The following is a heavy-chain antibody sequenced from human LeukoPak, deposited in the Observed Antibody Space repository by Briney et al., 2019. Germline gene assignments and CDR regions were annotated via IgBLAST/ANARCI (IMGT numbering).Heavy chain of an antibody. J-gene: IGHJ4*02. CDR3: AKDQGIAAAGSFDY. V-gene: IGHV3-9*03. Sequence: GGSLRLSCAASGFTFDDYAMHWVRQAPGKGLEWVAGISWNSGSIGYADSVKGRFTISRDNAKNSLYLQMNSPRAEDMALYYCAKDQGIAAAGSFDYWGQGTLVTVSS. D-gene: IGHD6-13*01. CDR2: ISWNSGSI. CDR1: GFTFDDYA.